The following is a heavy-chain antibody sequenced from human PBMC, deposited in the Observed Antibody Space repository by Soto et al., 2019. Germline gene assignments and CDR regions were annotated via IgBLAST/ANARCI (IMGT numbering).Heavy chain of an antibody. CDR2: VYYTGTT. CDR3: AGNWNLALVPAAYFDS. Sequence: PSETLSLTCTVSNFSVLTSIYYWAWIRQPPGKGLEWVGTVYYTGTTYYNPSLQSRVIISIDTSKNQFSLNLNSVTAADTAVYYCAGNWNLALVPAAYFDSWGQGTLVTVSS. J-gene: IGHJ4*02. CDR1: NFSVLTSIYY. V-gene: IGHV4-39*01. D-gene: IGHD2-2*01.